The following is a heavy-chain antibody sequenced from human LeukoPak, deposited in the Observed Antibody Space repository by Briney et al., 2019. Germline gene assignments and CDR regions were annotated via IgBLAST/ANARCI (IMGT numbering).Heavy chain of an antibody. CDR1: GFTFDDYA. CDR2: ISWNSGSI. V-gene: IGHV3-9*01. Sequence: PGGSLRLSCAASGFTFDDYATHWVRQAPGKGLEWVSGISWNSGSIGYADPVKGRFTISRDNAKNSLYLQMNSLRAEDTALYYCAKVGSGWSTEYFQHWGQGTLVTVSS. J-gene: IGHJ1*01. CDR3: AKVGSGWSTEYFQH. D-gene: IGHD6-19*01.